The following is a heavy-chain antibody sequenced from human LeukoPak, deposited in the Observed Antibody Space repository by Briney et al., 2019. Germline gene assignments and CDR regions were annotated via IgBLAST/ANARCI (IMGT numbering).Heavy chain of an antibody. CDR1: GFTFSSRDW. V-gene: IGHV3-7*03. J-gene: IGHJ3*02. CDR3: ARDLASRRHDYDILTGYYHDAFDI. CDR2: IKQDGSEK. Sequence: GGSLRLSCVASGFTFSSRDWMTWVRQAPGKGLEWVANIKQDGSEKNYVDSVKGRFTISRDNAKNSLYLQMNSLRAEDTALYYCARDLASRRHDYDILTGYYHDAFDIWGQGTMVTVPS. D-gene: IGHD3-9*01.